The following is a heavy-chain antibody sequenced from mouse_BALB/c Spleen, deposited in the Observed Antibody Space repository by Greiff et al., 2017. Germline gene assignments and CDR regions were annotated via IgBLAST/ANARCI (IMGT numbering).Heavy chain of an antibody. J-gene: IGHJ4*01. CDR3: TNWDPLYAMDY. V-gene: IGHV1-66*01. CDR2: IYPGDGST. CDR1: GYTFTSYD. Sequence: VKLMESGPELVKPGALVKISCKASGYTFTSYDINWVKQRPGQGLEWIGWIYPGDGSTKYNEKFKGKAKLTAVTSASTAYMELSSLTNEDSAVYYCTNWDPLYAMDYWGQGTSVTVSS. D-gene: IGHD4-1*01.